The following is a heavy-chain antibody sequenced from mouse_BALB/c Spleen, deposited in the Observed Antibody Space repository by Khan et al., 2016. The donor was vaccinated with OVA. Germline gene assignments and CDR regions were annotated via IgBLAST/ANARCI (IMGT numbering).Heavy chain of an antibody. CDR1: GYSITSGYF. J-gene: IGHJ3*01. CDR2: IRYDGNS. Sequence: EVQLQESGPGLVKPSQSLSLTCSVTGYSITSGYFWNWIRQFPGNKLEWMGYIRYDGNSNYNPSLKNRISITRDTSKNQFFLKLNSVTPEDTATYYCARGGSSGPAWFAYGGQGTLVTVSA. CDR3: ARGGSSGPAWFAY. D-gene: IGHD3-1*01. V-gene: IGHV3-6*02.